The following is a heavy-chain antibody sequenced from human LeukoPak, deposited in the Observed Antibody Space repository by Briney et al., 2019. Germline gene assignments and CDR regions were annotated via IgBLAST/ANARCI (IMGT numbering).Heavy chain of an antibody. Sequence: SGGSLRLSCAASAFIFTNYWMAWVSQAPGKGLQWVANIKQDGSDKNHADSVKGRFTISRDTAKNSLYLQMNSLRTEDTAVYYCARDVGGSLDYWGQGPLVAVSS. CDR2: IKQDGSDK. CDR1: AFIFTNYW. J-gene: IGHJ4*02. V-gene: IGHV3-7*01. D-gene: IGHD2-15*01. CDR3: ARDVGGSLDY.